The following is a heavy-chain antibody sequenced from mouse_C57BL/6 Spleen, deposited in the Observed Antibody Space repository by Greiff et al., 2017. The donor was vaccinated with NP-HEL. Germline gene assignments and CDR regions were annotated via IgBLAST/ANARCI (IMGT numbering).Heavy chain of an antibody. Sequence: EVQVVESGPGLVKPSQSLSLTCSVTGYSITSGYYWNWIRQFPGNKLEWMGYISYDGSNNYNPSLKNRISITRDTSKNQFFLKLNSVTTEDTATYYCASPRKTWFAYWGQGTLVTVSA. V-gene: IGHV3-6*01. CDR3: ASPRKTWFAY. CDR1: GYSITSGYY. J-gene: IGHJ3*01. CDR2: ISYDGSN.